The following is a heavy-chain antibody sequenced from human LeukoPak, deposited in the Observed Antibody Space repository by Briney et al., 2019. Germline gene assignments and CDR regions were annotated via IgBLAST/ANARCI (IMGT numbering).Heavy chain of an antibody. V-gene: IGHV3-66*02. D-gene: IGHD3-3*01. CDR2: IYSGGST. CDR3: ARGSAYYDFWSGYYRGYYFDY. Sequence: PGGSLRLSCAASGFTVSSNYMSWVRQAPGKGLEWVSVIYSGGSTYYADSVKGRFTISRDNSKNTLYLQMNSLRAEDTAVCYCARGSAYYDFWSGYYRGYYFDYWGQGTLVTVSS. J-gene: IGHJ4*02. CDR1: GFTVSSNY.